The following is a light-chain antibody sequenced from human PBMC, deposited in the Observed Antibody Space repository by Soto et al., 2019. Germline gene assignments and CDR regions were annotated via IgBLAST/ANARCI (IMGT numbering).Light chain of an antibody. CDR3: QHIYSIPYS. V-gene: IGKV1-39*01. CDR2: AAS. J-gene: IGKJ5*01. Sequence: DIQMTQSPSSLSASVGDRVTITCRASQSISGYLNLYQQKPGKAPELLIYAASTLQNGVPSRFSGSGYGTDFTPTISSRHHDDLATYYLQHIYSIPYSFGQGTRLEIK. CDR1: QSISGY.